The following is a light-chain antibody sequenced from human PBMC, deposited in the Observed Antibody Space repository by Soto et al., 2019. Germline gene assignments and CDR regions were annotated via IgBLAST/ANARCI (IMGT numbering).Light chain of an antibody. J-gene: IGKJ2*02. CDR3: QQYYRSCT. V-gene: IGKV1-5*01. Sequence: DIQLTQSPSTLSASVGDRVTITCRASQSVTDWLAWYQQKPGKAPKLLIYDASSLQSGVPSRFSGSGSGTEFSLTISIQQPDDFATYYCQQYYRSCTFGQGTKVEIK. CDR2: DAS. CDR1: QSVTDW.